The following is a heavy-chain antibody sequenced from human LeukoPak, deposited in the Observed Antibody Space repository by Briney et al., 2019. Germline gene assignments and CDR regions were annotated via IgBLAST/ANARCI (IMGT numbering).Heavy chain of an antibody. CDR3: AKESTYYYDGSN. V-gene: IGHV3-23*01. D-gene: IGHD3-22*01. CDR2: IIPSGVTT. J-gene: IGHJ4*02. Sequence: GGSLRLSCATSGFTFSNYGMNWVRHAPGKGLEWVSGIIPSGVTTYYADSVKGRFAISRDNSKNTVYLQMNSLRAEDTAVYYCAKESTYYYDGSNWGQGTLVTVSS. CDR1: GFTFSNYG.